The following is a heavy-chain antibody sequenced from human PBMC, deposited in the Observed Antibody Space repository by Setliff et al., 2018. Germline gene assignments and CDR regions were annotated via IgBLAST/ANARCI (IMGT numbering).Heavy chain of an antibody. J-gene: IGHJ6*03. D-gene: IGHD3-10*02. V-gene: IGHV1-69*05. CDR2: TIPSFGST. CDR1: GGTFSSYG. Sequence: SVKVSCKASGGTFSSYGISWVRQAPGQGLEWMGGTIPSFGSTNYAQKFQGRVTIITDASTSTSYMALSSLRSEDTAVYYCAREMLVVRGVNSYYYYMDVWGKGTTVTVSS. CDR3: AREMLVVRGVNSYYYYMDV.